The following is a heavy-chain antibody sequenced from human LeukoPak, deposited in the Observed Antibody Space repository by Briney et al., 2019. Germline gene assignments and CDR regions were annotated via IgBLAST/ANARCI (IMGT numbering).Heavy chain of an antibody. J-gene: IGHJ4*02. CDR2: ISGSGGST. Sequence: PGGSLRLSCAASGFTFSSYAMSWVRQAPGKGLEWVSAISGSGGSTYYADSVKGRFTISRDNSKNTLYLQMNSLRAEDTAVYYCAEKPPSGWYGWEGGFDYWGQGTLVTVSS. CDR3: AEKPPSGWYGWEGGFDY. D-gene: IGHD6-19*01. CDR1: GFTFSSYA. V-gene: IGHV3-23*01.